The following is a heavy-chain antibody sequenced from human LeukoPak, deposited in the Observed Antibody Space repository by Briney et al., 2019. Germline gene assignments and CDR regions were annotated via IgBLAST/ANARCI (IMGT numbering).Heavy chain of an antibody. Sequence: PGGSLRLSCAASGFTVSSNYMSWVRQAPGKGLEWVSVIYSGGSTYYADSVKGRFTISRDNSKNTLYLQMNSLRAEDTAVYYCAKAGSAYCSTTSCYYFDYWGQGTLVTVSS. CDR1: GFTVSSNY. J-gene: IGHJ4*02. CDR2: IYSGGST. D-gene: IGHD2-2*01. CDR3: AKAGSAYCSTTSCYYFDY. V-gene: IGHV3-53*01.